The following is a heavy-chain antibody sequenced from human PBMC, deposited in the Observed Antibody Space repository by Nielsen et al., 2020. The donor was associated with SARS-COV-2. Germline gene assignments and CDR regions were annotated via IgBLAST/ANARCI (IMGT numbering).Heavy chain of an antibody. CDR3: ARETEDSASSWFEF. V-gene: IGHV3-30*04. CDR1: GFTFSGYA. CDR2: ISYDGTTR. D-gene: IGHD6-13*01. J-gene: IGHJ5*01. Sequence: GESLKISCAASGFTFSGYAMSWVRQAPGKGLEWVAIISYDGTTRYNEHSAKGRFTISRDNSRHTLFLQMNNLRVQDTAVYYCARETEDSASSWFEFWGQGVLVTVSS.